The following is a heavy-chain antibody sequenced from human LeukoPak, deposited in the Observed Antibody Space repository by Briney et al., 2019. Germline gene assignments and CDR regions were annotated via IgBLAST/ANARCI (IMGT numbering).Heavy chain of an antibody. V-gene: IGHV3-23*01. D-gene: IGHD2-2*01. Sequence: PGGSLRLSCAASGFTFSSYAMSWVRQAPGKGLEWVSAISGSGGSTYYADSVKGRFTISRDNSKNTLYLQMNSLRAEDTAVYYCAKGPVVVPAAASDYWGQGTLVTVS. J-gene: IGHJ4*02. CDR3: AKGPVVVPAAASDY. CDR2: ISGSGGST. CDR1: GFTFSSYA.